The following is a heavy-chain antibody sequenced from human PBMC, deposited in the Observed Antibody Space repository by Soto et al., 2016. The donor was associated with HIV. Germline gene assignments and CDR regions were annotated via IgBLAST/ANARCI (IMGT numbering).Heavy chain of an antibody. Sequence: QVQLVQSGAEVKKPGSSVKVSCKASGGTFSHYAFSWVRQAPGQGLEWMGGIIPIFGTANYAQKFQGRVTITADESTSTAYMELSSLRSEDTAVYYCARDRDPGSHQGDAFDIWGQGTMVTVSS. CDR2: IIPIFGTA. CDR1: GGTFSHYA. J-gene: IGHJ3*02. CDR3: ARDRDPGSHQGDAFDI. D-gene: IGHD3-10*01. V-gene: IGHV1-69*13.